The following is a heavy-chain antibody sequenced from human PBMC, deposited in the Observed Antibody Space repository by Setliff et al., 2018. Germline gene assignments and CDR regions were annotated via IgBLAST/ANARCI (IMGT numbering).Heavy chain of an antibody. CDR3: AAPGITIFGVVSPDAFDI. J-gene: IGHJ3*02. D-gene: IGHD3-3*01. CDR2: ISGSGGST. Sequence: GGSLRLSCAASGFTFSSYAMSWVRQAPGKGLEWVSAISGSGGSTYYADSVKGRFTISRDNSKNTLYLQMNSLRAEDTAVYYCAAPGITIFGVVSPDAFDIWGQGTMVTVSS. V-gene: IGHV3-23*01. CDR1: GFTFSSYA.